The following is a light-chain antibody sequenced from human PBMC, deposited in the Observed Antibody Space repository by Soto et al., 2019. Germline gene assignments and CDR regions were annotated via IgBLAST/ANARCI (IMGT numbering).Light chain of an antibody. CDR2: TAS. J-gene: IGKJ4*01. CDR1: QGINNY. CDR3: LQHNSYPLT. Sequence: DIQMTQSPSAMSASVGDRVTITCRASQGINNYLTWFQQKPGKVPKRLIYTASSLQSGVPSRISGSGSGTEFALTIRSLQPEDFATYYCLQHNSYPLTFGGGTKVEIK. V-gene: IGKV1-17*03.